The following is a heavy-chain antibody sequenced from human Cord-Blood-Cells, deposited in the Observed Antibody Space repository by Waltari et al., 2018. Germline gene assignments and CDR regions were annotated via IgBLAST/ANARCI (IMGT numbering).Heavy chain of an antibody. CDR3: ARDNWNYYYYGMDV. D-gene: IGHD1-20*01. CDR2: INPNSGGT. V-gene: IGHV1-2*04. Sequence: QVQLVQSGAEVKKPGASVKVSCKASGYTFTGYYMHWVRQAPVQGLEWMGWINPNSGGTNYAQKFQGWVTMTRDTSISTAYMELSRLRSDDTAVYYCARDNWNYYYYGMDVWGQGTTVTVSS. J-gene: IGHJ6*02. CDR1: GYTFTGYY.